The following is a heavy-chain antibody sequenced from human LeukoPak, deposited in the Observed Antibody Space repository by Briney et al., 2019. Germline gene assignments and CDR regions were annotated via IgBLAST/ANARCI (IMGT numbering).Heavy chain of an antibody. D-gene: IGHD3-10*01. V-gene: IGHV1-2*02. Sequence: ASVTVSFKPSGYSFSGYYIHWVRQAPGQGLEWMGWINPNNGGTDYAQKFEGRVIMTRDTSMSADYMEMSSLRSDDTAVYYCARPLVRGVIFDGPDVWGQGTTVTVSS. CDR1: GYSFSGYY. CDR2: INPNNGGT. J-gene: IGHJ6*02. CDR3: ARPLVRGVIFDGPDV.